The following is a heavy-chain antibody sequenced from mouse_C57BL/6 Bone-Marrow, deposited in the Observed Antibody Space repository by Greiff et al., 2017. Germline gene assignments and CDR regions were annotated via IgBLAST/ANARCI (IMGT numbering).Heavy chain of an antibody. CDR2: IYPGNSDT. J-gene: IGHJ2*01. CDR3: TSTVPLDY. V-gene: IGHV1-5*01. D-gene: IGHD1-1*01. Sequence: EVQLQQSGTVLARPGASVKMSCKTSGYTFTSYWMHWVKQRPGQGLEWIGAIYPGNSDTSYNQKFKGKAKLNAVTSASTAYMELSSLTNEDSAVYYCTSTVPLDYWGQGTTLTVSS. CDR1: GYTFTSYW.